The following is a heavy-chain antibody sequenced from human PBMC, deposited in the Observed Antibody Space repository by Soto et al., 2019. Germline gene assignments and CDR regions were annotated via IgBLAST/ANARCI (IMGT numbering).Heavy chain of an antibody. CDR3: ASESSSLDYYGMDV. D-gene: IGHD6-13*01. Sequence: SETLSLTCAVYGGSFSSYYWSWIRQPPGKGQEWIGEINHSGSTNYTPSLKCRVTISVDTSKNQFSLKLSSVTAADTAVYYCASESSSLDYYGMDVWGQGTTVTVSS. J-gene: IGHJ6*02. CDR2: INHSGST. V-gene: IGHV4-34*01. CDR1: GGSFSSYY.